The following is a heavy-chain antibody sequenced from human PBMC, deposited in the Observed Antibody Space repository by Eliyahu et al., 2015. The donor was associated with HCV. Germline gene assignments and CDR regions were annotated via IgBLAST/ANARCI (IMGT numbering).Heavy chain of an antibody. V-gene: IGHV3-23*03. J-gene: IGHJ4*02. Sequence: EVQLLESGGGLVQPGXSLXXSCTASGFPFSSFAMSWVRQAXVKGLEWXSSIYTNTYYGDSVRGRFTISRDDSKKTLHLQMNSLRVEDTAVYYCARGGPAGLHFDAWGQGTLVTVSS. CDR2: IYTNT. CDR3: ARGGPAGLHFDA. CDR1: GFPFSSFA.